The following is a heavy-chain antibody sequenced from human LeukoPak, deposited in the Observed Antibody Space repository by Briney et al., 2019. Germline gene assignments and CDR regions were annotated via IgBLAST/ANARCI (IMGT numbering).Heavy chain of an antibody. CDR2: IYNSGTT. CDR3: ARVRGSGSYYNPLKYNWFDP. CDR1: GDSISSTSYY. J-gene: IGHJ5*02. Sequence: SETLSLTCTVSGDSISSTSYYWDWIRQPPGKGLEWIGSIYNSGTTYYNPSLKSRVTISVDTSKNQFSLKVSSVTAADTAVYYCARVRGSGSYYNPLKYNWFDPWGQGTLVTVSS. D-gene: IGHD3-10*01. V-gene: IGHV4-39*01.